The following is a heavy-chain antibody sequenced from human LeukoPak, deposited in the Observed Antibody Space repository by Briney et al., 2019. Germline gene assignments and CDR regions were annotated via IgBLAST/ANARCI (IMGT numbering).Heavy chain of an antibody. CDR1: GGFNTHYY. Sequence: PSETLSLTCSVSGGFNTHYYWSWIRQPPGKGLEWIGYIYHSGSTYYNPSLKSRVTISVDRSKNQFSLKLSSVTAADTAVYYCARGDSSSVYFQHWGQGTLVTVSS. CDR3: ARGDSSSVYFQH. V-gene: IGHV4-59*12. D-gene: IGHD6-13*01. CDR2: IYHSGST. J-gene: IGHJ1*01.